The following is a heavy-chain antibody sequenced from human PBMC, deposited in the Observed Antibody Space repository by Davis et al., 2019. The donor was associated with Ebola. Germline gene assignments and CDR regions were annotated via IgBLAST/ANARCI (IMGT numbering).Heavy chain of an antibody. V-gene: IGHV4-34*01. CDR3: AREGAEVQGVIVTYYYYGMDV. CDR2: INHSGST. Sequence: SETLSLTCAVYGGSFSGYYWSWIRQPPGKWLEWIGEINHSGSTNYNPSLKSRVTISVDTSRNQFSLKLSSVTAADTAVYYCAREGAEVQGVIVTYYYYGMDVWGQGTTVTVSS. D-gene: IGHD3-10*01. J-gene: IGHJ6*02. CDR1: GGSFSGYY.